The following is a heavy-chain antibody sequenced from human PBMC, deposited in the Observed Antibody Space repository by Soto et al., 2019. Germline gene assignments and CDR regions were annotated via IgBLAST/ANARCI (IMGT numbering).Heavy chain of an antibody. V-gene: IGHV4-39*01. Sequence: QLQLQESGPGLVKPSETLSLTCTVPGGSISSSSYYWGWIRQPPGKGLEWIGSIYYSGSTYYNPSLKSRVTLSVDTSKNQFSLKLSSVTAADTAVYYCARRLYYDSSGFEGGGMDVWGQGTTVTVSS. D-gene: IGHD3-22*01. CDR3: ARRLYYDSSGFEGGGMDV. CDR2: IYYSGST. J-gene: IGHJ6*02. CDR1: GGSISSSSYY.